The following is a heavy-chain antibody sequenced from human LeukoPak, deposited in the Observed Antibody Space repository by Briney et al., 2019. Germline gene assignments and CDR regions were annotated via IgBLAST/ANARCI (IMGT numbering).Heavy chain of an antibody. CDR3: ARTQLDPYYYYMDV. CDR2: IVPILGIA. CDR1: GYTFTSYD. Sequence: GASVKVSCKASGYTFTSYDINWVRQAPGQGLEWMGRIVPILGIANYAQKFQGRVTITADKSTSTAYMELSSLRSEDTAVYYCARTQLDPYYYYMDVWGKGTTVTVSS. D-gene: IGHD6-6*01. J-gene: IGHJ6*03. V-gene: IGHV1-69*04.